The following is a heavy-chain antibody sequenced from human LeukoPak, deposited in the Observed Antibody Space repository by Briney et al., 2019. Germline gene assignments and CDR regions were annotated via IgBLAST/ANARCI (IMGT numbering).Heavy chain of an antibody. J-gene: IGHJ4*02. Sequence: LGTLCLTCAVSGGSFSGYYLSWVRQPPGKGLEWIGEINHSGSTNYNPSLKSRVTISVDRSKNQFSLKVTSVTAADTAVYYCARDGSRGGSDYWGQGTPVTVSS. V-gene: IGHV4-34*01. D-gene: IGHD3-16*01. CDR1: GGSFSGYY. CDR2: INHSGST. CDR3: ARDGSRGGSDY.